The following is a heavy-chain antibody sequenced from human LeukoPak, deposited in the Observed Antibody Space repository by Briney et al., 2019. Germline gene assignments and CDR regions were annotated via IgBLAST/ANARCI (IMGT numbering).Heavy chain of an antibody. CDR1: GYTFTGYY. V-gene: IGHV1-2*02. J-gene: IGHJ4*02. Sequence: ASVKVSCKASGYTFTGYYMHWVRQAPGQGLEWLGWINPNSGGTNYAQKFQGRVTMTRDTSISTAYMELSRLRSDDTAVYYCARVKLGYCSGGSCYHQEYYFDYWGQGTLVTVSS. CDR3: ARVKLGYCSGGSCYHQEYYFDY. CDR2: INPNSGGT. D-gene: IGHD2-15*01.